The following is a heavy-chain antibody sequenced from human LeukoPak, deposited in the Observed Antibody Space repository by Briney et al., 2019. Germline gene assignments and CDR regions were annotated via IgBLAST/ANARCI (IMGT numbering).Heavy chain of an antibody. CDR1: GFTFNSYW. CDR2: IYQDGIEK. D-gene: IGHD5-12*01. J-gene: IGHJ4*02. Sequence: GGSLRLSCAASGFTFNSYWMSWVRQAPGKGLEWVANIYQDGIEKYYADSVKGRFTISRDNAKNSLYLQMNSLRAEDTAVYYCGNYQGGYDRWGQGNMVTVSS. CDR3: GNYQGGYDR. V-gene: IGHV3-7*03.